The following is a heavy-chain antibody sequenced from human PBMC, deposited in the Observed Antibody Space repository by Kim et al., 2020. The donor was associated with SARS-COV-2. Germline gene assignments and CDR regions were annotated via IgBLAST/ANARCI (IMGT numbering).Heavy chain of an antibody. CDR1: GFTFSSYA. CDR3: ARDYYDSSGFFW. CDR2: ISYDGSNK. V-gene: IGHV3-30*04. D-gene: IGHD3-22*01. Sequence: GGSLRLSCAASGFTFSSYAMHWVRQAPGKGLEWVAVISYDGSNKYYADSVKGRFTISRDNSKNTLYLQMNSLRAEDTAVYYCARDYYDSSGFFWWGQGTLVTVSS. J-gene: IGHJ4*02.